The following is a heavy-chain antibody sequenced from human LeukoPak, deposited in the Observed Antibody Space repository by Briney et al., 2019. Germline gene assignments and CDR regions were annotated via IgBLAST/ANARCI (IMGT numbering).Heavy chain of an antibody. CDR2: ISSSSTI. CDR3: ARDRWSDY. Sequence: GGSLRLSCAASGFTFSSYSMNWVRQAPGKGLGWVSYISSSSTIYYADSVKGRFTISRDNAKNSLYLQMNSLRAEDMAVYYCARDRWSDYWGQGTLVTVSS. V-gene: IGHV3-48*01. CDR1: GFTFSSYS. D-gene: IGHD3-3*01. J-gene: IGHJ4*02.